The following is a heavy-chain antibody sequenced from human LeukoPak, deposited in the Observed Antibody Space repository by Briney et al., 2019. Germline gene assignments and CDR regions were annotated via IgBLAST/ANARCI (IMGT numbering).Heavy chain of an antibody. D-gene: IGHD2-2*01. CDR2: INARGDT. J-gene: IGHJ5*02. CDR1: GWSFDDYY. V-gene: IGHV4-34*01. Sequence: PSETLSLTCAVYGWSFDDYYWNWVRQPPGRGLEWTGEINARGDTNYNPSLKSRVTISVDSSKNQFSLTLTSMIAADTAIYYCARGQVPAARGYNWFDPRGQGTLVTVSS. CDR3: ARGQVPAARGYNWFDP.